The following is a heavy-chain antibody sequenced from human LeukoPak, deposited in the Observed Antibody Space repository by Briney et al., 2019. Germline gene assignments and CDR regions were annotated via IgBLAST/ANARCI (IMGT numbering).Heavy chain of an antibody. CDR3: AKADGFSYGRYYFDY. V-gene: IGHV3-23*01. CDR2: IIARGGST. Sequence: GGSLRLSCAASGFTFSSYAMNWVRRAPGKGLEWGSGIIARGGSTYYADSVKGRFTISRDNSKNTLYLQMNSLRAEDTAVYYCAKADGFSYGRYYFDYWGEGTLVTASS. D-gene: IGHD5-18*01. CDR1: GFTFSSYA. J-gene: IGHJ4*02.